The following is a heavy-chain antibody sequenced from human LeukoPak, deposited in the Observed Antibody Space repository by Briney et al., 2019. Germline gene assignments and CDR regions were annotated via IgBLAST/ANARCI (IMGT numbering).Heavy chain of an antibody. J-gene: IGHJ4*02. CDR3: ATSLSPQKMGATGAYYFDY. Sequence: ASVKVSCKVSGYTLTELSMHWVRQAPGKGLEWKGGFDPEDGETIYAQKFQGRVTMTEDTSTDTAYMELSSLRSEDTAVYYCATSLSPQKMGATGAYYFDYWGQGTLVTVSS. D-gene: IGHD1-26*01. CDR2: FDPEDGET. CDR1: GYTLTELS. V-gene: IGHV1-24*01.